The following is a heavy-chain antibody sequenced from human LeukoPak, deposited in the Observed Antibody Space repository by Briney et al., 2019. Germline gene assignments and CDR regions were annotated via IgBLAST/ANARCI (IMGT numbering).Heavy chain of an antibody. V-gene: IGHV3-30*18. CDR2: VSYDESIK. J-gene: IGHJ5*02. CDR1: GFTFSSCA. Sequence: GRSLRLSCAASGFTFSSCAMHWVRQAPGKGLEWVAVVSYDESIKFYGDSVKGRFTISRDNSKNTLYLQMNSLRAEDTALYFCAKDVGSRSNIKNWFDPWGQGTLVTVSS. D-gene: IGHD6-13*01. CDR3: AKDVGSRSNIKNWFDP.